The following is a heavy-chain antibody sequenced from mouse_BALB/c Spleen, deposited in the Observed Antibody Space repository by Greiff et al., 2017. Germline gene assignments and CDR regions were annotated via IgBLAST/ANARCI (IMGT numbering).Heavy chain of an antibody. CDR3: ARGLPFYAMDY. CDR2: IDPANGNT. D-gene: IGHD5-5*01. V-gene: IGHV14-3*02. J-gene: IGHJ4*01. Sequence: EVQGVESGAELVKPGASVKLSCTASGFNIKDTYMHWVKQRPEQGLEWIGRIDPANGNTKYDPKFQGKATITADTSSNTAYLQLSSLTSEDTAVYYCARGLPFYAMDYWGQGTSVTVSS. CDR1: GFNIKDTY.